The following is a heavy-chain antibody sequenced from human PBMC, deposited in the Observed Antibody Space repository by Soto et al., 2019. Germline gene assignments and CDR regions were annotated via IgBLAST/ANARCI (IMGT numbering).Heavy chain of an antibody. D-gene: IGHD3-22*01. Sequence: PGESLKISCKGSGYSFTSYWIGWVRQMPGKGLEWMGIIYPGDSDTRYSPSFQGQVTISADKSISTAYLQWSSLKASDTAMYYCARGPWGYDSSCTRLGDDAFDIWGQGTMVTLS. J-gene: IGHJ3*02. CDR3: ARGPWGYDSSCTRLGDDAFDI. CDR1: GYSFTSYW. V-gene: IGHV5-51*01. CDR2: IYPGDSDT.